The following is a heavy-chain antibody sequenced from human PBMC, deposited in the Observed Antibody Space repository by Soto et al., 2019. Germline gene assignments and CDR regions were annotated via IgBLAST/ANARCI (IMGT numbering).Heavy chain of an antibody. CDR2: IDAGNGDT. J-gene: IGHJ4*02. V-gene: IGHV1-3*01. Sequence: QVQLVQSGAEVKRPGASVKVSCRASGYSFSNYAIHWVRQAPGQRLEWMGWIDAGNGDTKYSQKFQGRVTITRDTSATTAYMELSSLSSEDTAIYYCARGRLGDWGQGTLVTVSS. D-gene: IGHD5-12*01. CDR1: GYSFSNYA. CDR3: ARGRLGD.